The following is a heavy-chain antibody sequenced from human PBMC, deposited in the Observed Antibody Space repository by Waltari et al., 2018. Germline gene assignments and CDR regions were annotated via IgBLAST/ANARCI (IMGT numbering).Heavy chain of an antibody. CDR2: IYPGDSDT. Sequence: EVQLVQSGAEVKKPGESLKISCKGSGCTFTTYWTGWVRQMPGKGLEWMGIIYPGDSDTRYSPSFQGQVTISADKSINTAYLQWTSLKASDTAMYYCARRPRDPAGAFDIWGQGTMVTVSS. J-gene: IGHJ3*02. V-gene: IGHV5-51*01. CDR3: ARRPRDPAGAFDI. CDR1: GCTFTTYW.